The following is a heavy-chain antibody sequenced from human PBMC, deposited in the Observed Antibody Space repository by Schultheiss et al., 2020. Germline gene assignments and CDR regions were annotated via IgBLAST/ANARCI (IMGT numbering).Heavy chain of an antibody. CDR3: GRERFDGYRRYGMDV. J-gene: IGHJ6*04. D-gene: IGHD6-13*01. V-gene: IGHV3-74*01. CDR1: GFTFNSYW. CDR2: INSDGSSR. Sequence: GGSLRLSCAVSGFTFNSYWMHWVRQAPGKGLVWVSRINSDGSSRSYADSVKGRFTISRDNAKNTLYLQMNSLRADDTAVYYCGRERFDGYRRYGMDVWGKGTTVTVSS.